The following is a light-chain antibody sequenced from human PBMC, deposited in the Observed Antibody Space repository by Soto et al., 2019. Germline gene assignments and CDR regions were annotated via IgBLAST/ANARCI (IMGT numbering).Light chain of an antibody. V-gene: IGLV2-23*01. CDR2: EDS. Sequence: QSALTQPASVSGSPGQSITISCTGTSSDVGNYNLVYWYQHHPGKAPKLMIYEDSKRPSGVSNRFSGSKSGNTASLTISGLQAEDEDDYYCCSYAISSTYVFGIGTKLTVL. J-gene: IGLJ1*01. CDR1: SSDVGNYNL. CDR3: CSYAISSTYV.